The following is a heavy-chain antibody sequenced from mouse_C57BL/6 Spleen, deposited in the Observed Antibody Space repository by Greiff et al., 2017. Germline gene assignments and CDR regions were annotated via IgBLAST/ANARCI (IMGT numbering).Heavy chain of an antibody. Sequence: EVQLQQSGPELVKPGASVKIPCKASGYTFTDYNMDWVKQSHGKSLEWIGEINPNNGGTIYNQKFKGKATLTVDKSSSTAYMELRSLTSEDTAVYYCARGAQATFAYWGQGTLVTVSA. CDR1: GYTFTDYN. CDR2: INPNNGGT. CDR3: ARGAQATFAY. V-gene: IGHV1-18*01. J-gene: IGHJ3*01. D-gene: IGHD3-2*02.